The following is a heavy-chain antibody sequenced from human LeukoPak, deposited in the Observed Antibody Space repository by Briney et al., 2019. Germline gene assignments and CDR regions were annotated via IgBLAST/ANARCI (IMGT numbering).Heavy chain of an antibody. V-gene: IGHV3-23*01. Sequence: PGGSLRLSCAASGFTFSSYAMSWVRQAPGKGLEWVSAISGSGGSTYYADSVKGRFTISRDNSKNTLYLQMNSLRAEDTAVYYRASGSRWNLYYFEYWGQGSLVTVSS. D-gene: IGHD6-13*01. CDR1: GFTFSSYA. J-gene: IGHJ4*02. CDR3: ASGSRWNLYYFEY. CDR2: ISGSGGST.